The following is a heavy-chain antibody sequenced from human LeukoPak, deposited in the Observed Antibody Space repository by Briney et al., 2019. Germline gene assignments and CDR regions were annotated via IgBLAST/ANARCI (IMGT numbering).Heavy chain of an antibody. J-gene: IGHJ6*02. D-gene: IGHD7-27*01. CDR3: ARAPGGNYYYYGMDV. Sequence: ASETLSLTCTVSGGSISSSSYYWGWIRQPPGKGLEWMGSIYYSGSTYYNPSLKSRVTISVDTSKNQFSLKLSSVTAADTAVYYCARAPGGNYYYYGMDVWGQGTTVTVSS. CDR2: IYYSGST. V-gene: IGHV4-39*07. CDR1: GGSISSSSYY.